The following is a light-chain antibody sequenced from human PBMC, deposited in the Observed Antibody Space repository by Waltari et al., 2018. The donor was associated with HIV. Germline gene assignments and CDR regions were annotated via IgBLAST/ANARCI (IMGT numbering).Light chain of an antibody. CDR1: SSNIGNYY. V-gene: IGLV1-47*01. J-gene: IGLJ3*02. CDR3: AAWDESLSGV. CDR2: RNN. Sequence: QSVLTQPPSASGTPGQRVTISCSGSSSNIGNYYVHWYQHLPGTAPKLLIYRNNQRPAGVPDRFSGSKSGTSASLAISGLRSEDEADYYCAAWDESLSGVFGGGTKVTVL.